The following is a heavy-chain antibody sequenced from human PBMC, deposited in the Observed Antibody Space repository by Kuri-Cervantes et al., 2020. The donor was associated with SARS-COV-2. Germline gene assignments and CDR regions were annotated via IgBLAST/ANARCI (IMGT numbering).Heavy chain of an antibody. CDR2: ISSGGSTI. V-gene: IGHV3-48*03. J-gene: IGHJ4*02. CDR3: ARDWRGSYLSYYFDY. Sequence: GESLKISCAASGFTFSSYEMNWVRQAPGKGLEWVSYISSGGSTIYYADSVKGRFTISRDNAKNSLYLQMNSLRAEDTAVYYCARDWRGSYLSYYFDYWGQGTLVTVSS. D-gene: IGHD3-16*02. CDR1: GFTFSSYE.